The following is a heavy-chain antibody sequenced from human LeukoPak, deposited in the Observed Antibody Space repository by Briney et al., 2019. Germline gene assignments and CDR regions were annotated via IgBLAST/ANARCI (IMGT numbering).Heavy chain of an antibody. J-gene: IGHJ6*02. Sequence: PGGSLTLSCAASAFTVSSNYMSWVRQAPGKGLGWVSVIYSGGRTYYADSVKGRFTISRDNSKKPLYLQMNSLGAEDTVVYYCARVKSSMVRGKDYYYYGMDVWGQGTTVTVSS. D-gene: IGHD3-10*01. CDR2: IYSGGRT. CDR1: AFTVSSNY. CDR3: ARVKSSMVRGKDYYYYGMDV. V-gene: IGHV3-66*01.